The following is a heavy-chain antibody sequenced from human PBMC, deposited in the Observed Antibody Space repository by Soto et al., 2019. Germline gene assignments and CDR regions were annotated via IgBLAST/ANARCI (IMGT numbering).Heavy chain of an antibody. J-gene: IGHJ6*02. CDR3: ARDLRFQGHDYADYLGYGMDV. D-gene: IGHD4-17*01. V-gene: IGHV4-59*01. CDR1: GGSISPYY. CDR2: TYYRGST. Sequence: QVQLQESGPGLVKPSETLSLTCTVSGGSISPYYWSWIRQPPGKWLEWFGDTYYRGSTDYNPSLKSRGTIAVDTSKNQSSLNLSSVAAADTAVYYCARDLRFQGHDYADYLGYGMDVWGQGTTVTVSS.